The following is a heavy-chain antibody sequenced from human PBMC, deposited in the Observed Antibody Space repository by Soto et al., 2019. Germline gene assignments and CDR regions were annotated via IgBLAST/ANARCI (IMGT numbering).Heavy chain of an antibody. CDR2: MNPNSGNT. J-gene: IGHJ6*02. CDR1: GYTFTSYD. V-gene: IGHV1-8*01. CDR3: ARGPGWSSSWRGRDV. D-gene: IGHD6-13*01. Sequence: ASVKVSCKASGYTFTSYDINWVRQATGQGLEWMGWMNPNSGNTGYAQKFQGRVTMTRNTSISTAYMELSSQRNEDTDAYDCARGPGWSSSWRGRDVWGQGTTVTVSS.